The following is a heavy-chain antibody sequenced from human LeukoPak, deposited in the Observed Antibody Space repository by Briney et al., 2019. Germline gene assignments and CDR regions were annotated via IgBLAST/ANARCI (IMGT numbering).Heavy chain of an antibody. Sequence: ASVEVSCKASGYTFTSYDINWVRQATGQGLEWMGWMNPNSGNTGYAQKFQGRLTMTRNTSISTAYMELSSLSSEDTAMYYCARGFRSDSSGRKFDYWGQGALVTVSS. CDR1: GYTFTSYD. D-gene: IGHD3-22*01. CDR3: ARGFRSDSSGRKFDY. CDR2: MNPNSGNT. V-gene: IGHV1-8*01. J-gene: IGHJ4*02.